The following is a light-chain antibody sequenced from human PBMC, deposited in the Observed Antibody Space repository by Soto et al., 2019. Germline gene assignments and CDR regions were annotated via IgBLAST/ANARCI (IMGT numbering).Light chain of an antibody. CDR3: NSYSSSTFYV. CDR1: SSDIASSNY. Sequence: LAQPASVSGSPGQSITISCTGSSSDIASSNYVSWYQQYPGKAPKLLIYQVTSRASGVSHRFSGSKFGDTASLTISGLQPEDEAEYYCNSYSSSTFYVFGTGTKVTV. J-gene: IGLJ1*01. CDR2: QVT. V-gene: IGLV2-14*01.